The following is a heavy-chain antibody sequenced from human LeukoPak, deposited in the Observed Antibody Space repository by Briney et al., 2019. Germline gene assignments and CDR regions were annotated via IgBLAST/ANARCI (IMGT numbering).Heavy chain of an antibody. J-gene: IGHJ4*02. CDR1: GFTFSYNW. D-gene: IGHD5-18*01. Sequence: GSLRLSCAASGFTFSYNWMHWVRQAPGKGLVWVSRVTNDGSSTSYADSVKGRFTISRDNAKNTVYLEMNSLRAEDTAVYFCARDTTPFGYSYDSWGQGTLVIVSS. V-gene: IGHV3-74*01. CDR2: VTNDGSST. CDR3: ARDTTPFGYSYDS.